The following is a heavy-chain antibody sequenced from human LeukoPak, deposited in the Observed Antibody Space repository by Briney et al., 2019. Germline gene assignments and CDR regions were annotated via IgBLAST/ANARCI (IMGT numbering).Heavy chain of an antibody. V-gene: IGHV4-59*01. CDR2: IYYSRST. CDR3: AGWDTNYDAFDI. D-gene: IGHD1-26*01. J-gene: IGHJ3*02. Sequence: SETLSLTCTVSGGSISSYYWSWIRQPPGKGLEWIGYIYYSRSTNYNPSLKSRVTISVDTSKNQFSLKLSSVTAADTAVYYCAGWDTNYDAFDIWGQGTMVTVSS. CDR1: GGSISSYY.